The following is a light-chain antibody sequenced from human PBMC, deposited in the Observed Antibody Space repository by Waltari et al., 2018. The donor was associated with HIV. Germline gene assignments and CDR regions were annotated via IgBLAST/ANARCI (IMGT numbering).Light chain of an antibody. CDR2: KAS. Sequence: DIQMTQSPPTLSASVGDRVTITCRASQSISSWLAWYQQKPGKAPKLLIHKASTLESGVPSRFSGSGSGTEFTLTISSLEPDDFATYYCQQYNSYSLTFGGGTKVEI. V-gene: IGKV1-5*03. CDR3: QQYNSYSLT. CDR1: QSISSW. J-gene: IGKJ4*01.